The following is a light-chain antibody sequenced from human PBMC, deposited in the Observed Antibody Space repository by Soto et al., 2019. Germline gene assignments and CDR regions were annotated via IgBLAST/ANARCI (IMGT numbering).Light chain of an antibody. Sequence: DIQMTQSPSSLSASVGDRVTITCRASQSISNYLNWYQQKPGKAPKLLIYAASSLQSGVPSRFSGSGSGTDFTLTISSLQPEDFATYSCQQSYTTLFTFGPGTNVAI. J-gene: IGKJ3*01. CDR3: QQSYTTLFT. CDR1: QSISNY. CDR2: AAS. V-gene: IGKV1-39*01.